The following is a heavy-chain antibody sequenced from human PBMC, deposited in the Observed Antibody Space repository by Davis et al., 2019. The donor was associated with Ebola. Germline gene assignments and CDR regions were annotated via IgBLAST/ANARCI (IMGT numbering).Heavy chain of an antibody. D-gene: IGHD3-10*01. Sequence: AASVQVSCKAFGYTFTNYYLHWVRQAPGHGLEWMGVINPSAGYTNYAQKFQGRVTITRDTSTSTVYMELSSLRSDDTAVYYCARGGESVKWLGEQHGVQDFYHLDVWGKGTTVIVSS. CDR3: ARGGESVKWLGEQHGVQDFYHLDV. J-gene: IGHJ6*03. CDR1: GYTFTNYY. V-gene: IGHV1-46*01. CDR2: INPSAGYT.